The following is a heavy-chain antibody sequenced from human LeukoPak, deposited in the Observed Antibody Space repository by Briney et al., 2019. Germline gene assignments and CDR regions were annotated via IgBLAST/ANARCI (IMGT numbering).Heavy chain of an antibody. CDR3: ARGPSITMVRGGQWYYYMDV. V-gene: IGHV1-46*01. J-gene: IGHJ6*03. Sequence: ASVKVSCKASSYTFTSYGINWVRQAPGQGLEWMGLINPSGGSTNYAQKFQGRVTMTRDTSTSTVYMELSSLRSEDTAVYYCARGPSITMVRGGQWYYYMDVWGRGTTVTISS. CDR1: SYTFTSYG. CDR2: INPSGGST. D-gene: IGHD3-10*01.